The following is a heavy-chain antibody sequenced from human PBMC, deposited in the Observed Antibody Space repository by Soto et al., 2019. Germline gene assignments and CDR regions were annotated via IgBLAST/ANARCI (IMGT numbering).Heavy chain of an antibody. V-gene: IGHV1-69*01. CDR2: IIPLFATT. CDR1: GGTFNNYA. D-gene: IGHD2-21*01. CDR3: AGGEGVVVWPKRDGFDL. J-gene: IGHJ3*01. Sequence: QVRLLQSGAEVRKPGSSVRVSCKASGGTFNNYAYSWVRQAPGQGLEWVGAIIPLFATTRYAQKFQGRVTITADASTSKVHMELSGLRSEDTAMYYCAGGEGVVVWPKRDGFDLWGQGTKVSVSA.